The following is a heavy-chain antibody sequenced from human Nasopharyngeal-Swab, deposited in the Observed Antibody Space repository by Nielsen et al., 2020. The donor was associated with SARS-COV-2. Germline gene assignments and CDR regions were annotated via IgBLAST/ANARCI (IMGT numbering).Heavy chain of an antibody. D-gene: IGHD1-26*01. CDR2: IWYDGSNK. Sequence: GESLKISCAASGFTFSSYGMHWVRQAPGKGLEWVAVIWYDGSNKYYADSVTGRFTISRDNSKNTLYLKMNSLRAEDTAVNYCARGGVGSYHRLVDDYWGQGTLVTVSS. J-gene: IGHJ4*02. V-gene: IGHV3-33*01. CDR1: GFTFSSYG. CDR3: ARGGVGSYHRLVDDY.